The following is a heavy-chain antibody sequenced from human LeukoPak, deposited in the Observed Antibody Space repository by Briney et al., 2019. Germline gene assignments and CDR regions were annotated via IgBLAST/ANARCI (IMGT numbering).Heavy chain of an antibody. J-gene: IGHJ5*02. Sequence: ASVKVSCKASGYTFTNYDINWVRQATGQGLERLGWMNPDTGNTGSAQKFQGRVTMTRNTSISTAYMELSSLRSDDTAVYYCARSPNRYYDIWTGYYNIWFDPWGQGTLVTVSS. CDR2: MNPDTGNT. V-gene: IGHV1-8*01. CDR3: ARSPNRYYDIWTGYYNIWFDP. CDR1: GYTFTNYD. D-gene: IGHD3-9*01.